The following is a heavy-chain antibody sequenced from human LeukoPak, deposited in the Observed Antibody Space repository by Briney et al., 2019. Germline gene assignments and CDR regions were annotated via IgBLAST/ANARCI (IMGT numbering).Heavy chain of an antibody. CDR3: ARETGSGSYSYYYYMDV. J-gene: IGHJ6*03. D-gene: IGHD1-26*01. CDR1: GGSISSYY. CDR2: IYTSGST. Sequence: PSETLSLTCTVSGGSISSYYWSWIRQPAGKGVEWIGRIYTSGSTNYNPPLKSRVTMSVDTSKNQFSLKLSSVTAADTAVYYCARETGSGSYSYYYYMDVWGKGTTVTVSS. V-gene: IGHV4-4*07.